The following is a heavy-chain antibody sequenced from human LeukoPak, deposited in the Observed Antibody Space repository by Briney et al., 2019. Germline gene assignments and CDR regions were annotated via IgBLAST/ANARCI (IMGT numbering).Heavy chain of an antibody. J-gene: IGHJ4*02. CDR3: ARSDYETSGYYSH. CDR1: GYSFTSYW. D-gene: IGHD3-22*01. CDR2: IYPGDSDT. V-gene: IGHV5-51*01. Sequence: GESLKISCKGSGYSFTSYWIGWVRQMPGKGLEWMGIIYPGDSDTTYSPSFQGQVAISADKSISTAYLQWSSLEASDTAMYYCARSDYETSGYYSHWGQGTLVTVSS.